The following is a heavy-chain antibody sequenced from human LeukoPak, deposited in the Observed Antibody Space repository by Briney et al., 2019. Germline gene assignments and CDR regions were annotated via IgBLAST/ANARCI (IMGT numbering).Heavy chain of an antibody. CDR1: GFSLSTSGVG. D-gene: IGHD6-13*01. CDR2: SYWNDDK. J-gene: IGHJ4*02. CDR3: AHRLRGSSCFDY. V-gene: IGHV2-5*01. Sequence: KESGPTLVKPTQTLTLTCTFSGFSLSTSGVGVGWIRQPPGKALEWLALSYWNDDKRYSPSLKSRLAITKDTSKNQVVLTMTKMDPVDTATYYCAHRLRGSSCFDYWGQGTLVTVSS.